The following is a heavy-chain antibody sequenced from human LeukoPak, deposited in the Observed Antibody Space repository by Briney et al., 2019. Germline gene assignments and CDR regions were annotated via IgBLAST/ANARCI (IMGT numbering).Heavy chain of an antibody. CDR2: IYYSGST. V-gene: IGHV4-59*01. CDR3: ARGVGYCSSTSCYYYYGMDV. D-gene: IGHD2-2*01. CDR1: GGSISSYY. Sequence: SETLSLTCTVSGGSISSYYRSWIRQPPGKGLEWIGYIYYSGSTNYNPSLKSRVTISVDTSKNQFSLKLSSVTAADTAVYYCARGVGYCSSTSCYYYYGMDVWGQGTTVTVSS. J-gene: IGHJ6*02.